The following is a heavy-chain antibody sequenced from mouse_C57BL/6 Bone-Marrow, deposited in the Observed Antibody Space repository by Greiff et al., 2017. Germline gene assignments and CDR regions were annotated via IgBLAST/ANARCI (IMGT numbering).Heavy chain of an antibody. CDR1: GYTFTSYW. J-gene: IGHJ3*01. Sequence: QVQLQQPGAELVKPGASVKLSCKASGYTFTSYWMHWVKQSPGQGLEWIGMIHPNSGSTNYNEKFKSKDTLTVDKSSSTAYMQLSSLTSEDSAVYYCARGRLRPWFAYWGQGTLVTVSA. D-gene: IGHD2-4*01. CDR3: ARGRLRPWFAY. CDR2: IHPNSGST. V-gene: IGHV1-64*01.